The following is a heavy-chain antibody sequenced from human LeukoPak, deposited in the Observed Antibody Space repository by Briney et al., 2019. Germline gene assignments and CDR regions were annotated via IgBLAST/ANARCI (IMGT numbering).Heavy chain of an antibody. Sequence: SETLSLTCTVSGASITSYYWSWIRQPPGKGLEWIGFIYYSGSTNYNPSLKSRVTISVDTSKSQFSLKLSSVIAADTAVYYCARCFSNNWFGRYDYYMDVWGKGTTVTVSS. CDR3: ARCFSNNWFGRYDYYMDV. J-gene: IGHJ6*03. CDR1: GASITSYY. D-gene: IGHD6-13*01. V-gene: IGHV4-59*08. CDR2: IYYSGST.